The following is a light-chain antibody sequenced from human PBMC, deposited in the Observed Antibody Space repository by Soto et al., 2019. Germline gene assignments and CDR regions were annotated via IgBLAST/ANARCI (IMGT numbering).Light chain of an antibody. CDR1: SSDVGGYDY. CDR2: DVT. J-gene: IGLJ1*01. V-gene: IGLV2-11*01. CDR3: CSYGCSFPYV. Sequence: QSALTQPPSVSGSPGQSVTISCTGTSSDVGGYDYVSWYQQHPGKAPKLLIYDVTKRPSGVPDRFSGSKSGNTASLTISGLQAEDEADFFCCSYGCSFPYVFRTGTKLTVL.